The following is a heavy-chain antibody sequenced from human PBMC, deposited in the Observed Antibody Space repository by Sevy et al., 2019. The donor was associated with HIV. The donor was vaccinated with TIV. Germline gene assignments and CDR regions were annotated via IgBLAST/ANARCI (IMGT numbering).Heavy chain of an antibody. Sequence: GGSLRLSCAASGFTFSSYSMKWVRQAPEKGLEWISFVSGNSGAINYADSVKGRSTISRDNAKNSLYLQMNSLRVDDTAVYYCARDMGGSYTPLDYWGQGTLVTVSS. D-gene: IGHD3-10*01. CDR1: GFTFSSYS. CDR2: VSGNSGAI. V-gene: IGHV3-48*01. J-gene: IGHJ4*02. CDR3: ARDMGGSYTPLDY.